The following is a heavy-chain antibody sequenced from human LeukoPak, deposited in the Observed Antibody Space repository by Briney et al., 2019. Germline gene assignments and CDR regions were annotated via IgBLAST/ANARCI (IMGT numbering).Heavy chain of an antibody. J-gene: IGHJ5*02. V-gene: IGHV4-38-2*02. CDR2: IYHSGST. CDR1: GFSISSGYY. D-gene: IGHD3-22*01. Sequence: SETLSLTCTVSGFSISSGYYWGWIRQPPGKGLEWIGNIYHSGSTYYNPSLKSRVTTSLDTSKNQFSLKLTSVTAADTAVYYCARDKGDRQYNWFDPWGQGTLVTVSS. CDR3: ARDKGDRQYNWFDP.